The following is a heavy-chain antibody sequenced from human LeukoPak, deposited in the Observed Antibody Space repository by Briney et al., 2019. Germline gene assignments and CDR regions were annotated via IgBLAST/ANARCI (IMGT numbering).Heavy chain of an antibody. V-gene: IGHV4-34*01. D-gene: IGHD1-1*01. Sequence: SETLSLSCAVYGGSFSGYYWSWIRQPPGKGLEWIGEINHSGSTNYNPSLKSQVTISVDTSKNQFSLKLSSVTAADTAVYYCARPLQIGTTAFDYWGQGTLVTVSS. CDR1: GGSFSGYY. CDR3: ARPLQIGTTAFDY. CDR2: INHSGST. J-gene: IGHJ4*02.